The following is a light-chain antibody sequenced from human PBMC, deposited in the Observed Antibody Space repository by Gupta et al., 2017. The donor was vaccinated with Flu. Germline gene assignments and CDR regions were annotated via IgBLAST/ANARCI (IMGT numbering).Light chain of an antibody. CDR3: QQYSSSSQT. CDR1: QSVTSSY. J-gene: IGKJ1*01. V-gene: IGKV3-20*01. Sequence: EIVLTQSPGTLSLSPGEGATFACRASQSVTSSYLAWYQQNPGQAPRLLIHGASSRATGIPDRFSGSGSGTDFTLSISRLEPEDFAIYYCQQYSSSSQTFGQGTKVEIK. CDR2: GAS.